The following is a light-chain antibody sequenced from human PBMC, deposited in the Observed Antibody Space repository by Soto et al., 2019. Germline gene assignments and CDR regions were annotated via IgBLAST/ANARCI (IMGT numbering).Light chain of an antibody. Sequence: QSALTQPRSVSGSPGQPLTISCTGTSXNVDDYRYVSWYQQFPGKAPKLVIYGVNQRPSGVPNRFSGSNSDNTASLTISGLQAEDEADYYCCSYVTTPEIFGTGTKVTVL. CDR3: CSYVTTPEI. CDR1: SXNVDDYRY. V-gene: IGLV2-11*01. J-gene: IGLJ1*01. CDR2: GVN.